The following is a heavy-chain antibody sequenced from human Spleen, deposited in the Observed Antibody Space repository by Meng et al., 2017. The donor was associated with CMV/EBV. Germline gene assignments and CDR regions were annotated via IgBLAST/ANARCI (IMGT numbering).Heavy chain of an antibody. J-gene: IGHJ4*02. D-gene: IGHD3-3*01. V-gene: IGHV3-23*01. CDR1: GGSISSSNYY. CDR2: ISGSGGRT. Sequence: ETLSLTCTVSGGSISSSNYYWDWIRQTPGKGLEWVSTISGSGGRTYYADSAKGRFTISRDNFKNALYLQMNSLRAEDTAVYYCARDAPGYDFWSGYGYWGQGTLVTVSS. CDR3: ARDAPGYDFWSGYGY.